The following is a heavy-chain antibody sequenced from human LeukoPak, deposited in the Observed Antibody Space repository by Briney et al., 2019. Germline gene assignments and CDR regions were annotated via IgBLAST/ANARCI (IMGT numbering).Heavy chain of an antibody. V-gene: IGHV3-73*01. J-gene: IGHJ4*02. CDR3: TQSNY. Sequence: GGPLILSCAASGFTFSGSPILWVRQASGKGLEWVGRIRSKADNYATAYAASVQGRCTISRDDSKSTAYLQLNSLKTEDTAVYYCTQSNYWGQGALVTVSS. CDR1: GFTFSGSP. CDR2: IRSKADNYAT.